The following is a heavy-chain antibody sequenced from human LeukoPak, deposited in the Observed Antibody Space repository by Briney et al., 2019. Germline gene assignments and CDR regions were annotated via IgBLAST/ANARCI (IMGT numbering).Heavy chain of an antibody. Sequence: SVKVSCKASGGTFSSYAISWVRQAPGQGLEWMGRIVPILGIANYAQKFQGRVTITADKSTSTAYMELSSLRSEDTAVYFCARWASIFSDSNWYAPLDYWGQGTLVTVSS. V-gene: IGHV1-69*04. D-gene: IGHD6-13*01. J-gene: IGHJ4*02. CDR1: GGTFSSYA. CDR2: IVPILGIA. CDR3: ARWASIFSDSNWYAPLDY.